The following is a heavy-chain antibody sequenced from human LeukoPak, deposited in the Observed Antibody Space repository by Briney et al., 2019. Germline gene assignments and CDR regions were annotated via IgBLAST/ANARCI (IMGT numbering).Heavy chain of an antibody. J-gene: IGHJ4*02. V-gene: IGHV4-59*01. CDR2: IYYSGST. CDR1: GGSFSGYY. CDR3: ARGLGYSYGYPLDY. D-gene: IGHD5-18*01. Sequence: KPSETLSLTCAVYGGSFSGYYWSWIRQPPGKGLEWIGYIYYSGSTNYNPSLKSRVTISVDTSKNQFSLKLSSVTAADTAVYYCARGLGYSYGYPLDYWGQGTLVTVSS.